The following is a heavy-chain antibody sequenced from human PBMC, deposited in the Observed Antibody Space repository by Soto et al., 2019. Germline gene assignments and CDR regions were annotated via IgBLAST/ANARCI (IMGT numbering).Heavy chain of an antibody. J-gene: IGHJ6*02. CDR3: AREGSDIVATLESYYYYYGMDV. D-gene: IGHD5-12*01. CDR2: ISGSGGST. CDR1: GFTFSSYA. V-gene: IGHV3-23*01. Sequence: GGSLRLSCAASGFTFSSYAMSWVRQAPGKGLEWVSAISGSGGSTYYADSVKGRFTISRDNSKNTLYLQMNSLRAEDTAVYYCAREGSDIVATLESYYYYYGMDVWGQGTTVTVSS.